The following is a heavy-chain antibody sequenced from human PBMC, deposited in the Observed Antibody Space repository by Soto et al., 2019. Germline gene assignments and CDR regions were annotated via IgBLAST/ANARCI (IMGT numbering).Heavy chain of an antibody. CDR2: IYYSGST. D-gene: IGHD2-2*03. V-gene: IGHV4-31*03. J-gene: IGHJ4*02. Sequence: KTSETLSLTCTVSGGSISSGGYYWSWIRQHPGKGLEWIGYIYYSGSTYYNPSLKSRVTISVDTSKNQFSLKLSSVTAADTAVYYCAREFSGYCSSTSCSRFDYWGQGTLVTVSS. CDR3: AREFSGYCSSTSCSRFDY. CDR1: GGSISSGGYY.